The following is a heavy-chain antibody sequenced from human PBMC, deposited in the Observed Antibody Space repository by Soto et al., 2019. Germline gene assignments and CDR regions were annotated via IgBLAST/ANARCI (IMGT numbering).Heavy chain of an antibody. CDR3: ATLSSSSPVADYYYGMDV. J-gene: IGHJ6*02. CDR2: IWYDGSNK. V-gene: IGHV3-33*01. CDR1: GFTFSSYG. D-gene: IGHD6-6*01. Sequence: QVQLVESGGGVVQPGRSLRLSCAASGFTFSSYGMHWVRQAPGKGLEWVAVIWYDGSNKYYADSVKGRFTISRDNSKNTLYLQMNSLRDEDTAVYYCATLSSSSPVADYYYGMDVWGQGTTVTVSS.